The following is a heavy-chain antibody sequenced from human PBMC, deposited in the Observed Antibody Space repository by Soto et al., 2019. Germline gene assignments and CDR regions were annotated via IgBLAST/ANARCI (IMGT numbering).Heavy chain of an antibody. V-gene: IGHV3-74*01. J-gene: IGHJ4*02. CDR3: ARGSPRSLLSGYLWDYFDY. Sequence: EVQLVESGGGLVQPGGSLRLSCAASGFTFSSYWMHWVRQAPGKGLVWVSRINSDGSSTSYADSVKGRFTISRDNAKNTLYLQMDSLRAEDTAVYYCARGSPRSLLSGYLWDYFDYWGQGTLVTVSS. CDR1: GFTFSSYW. D-gene: IGHD6-13*01. CDR2: INSDGSST.